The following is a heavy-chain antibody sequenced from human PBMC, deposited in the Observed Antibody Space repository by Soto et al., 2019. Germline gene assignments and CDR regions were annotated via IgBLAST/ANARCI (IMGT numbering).Heavy chain of an antibody. V-gene: IGHV4-59*08. CDR1: GGSIRSYY. CDR3: ARALSGAGTRFDP. CDR2: IYYSGST. J-gene: IGHJ5*02. D-gene: IGHD3-10*01. Sequence: SETLSLTCTVSGGSIRSYYWSWIRQPPGKGLEWIGYIYYSGSTNYNPSLKSRVTISVDTSKSQFSLKLSSVTAADTAVYYCARALSGAGTRFDPWAQGTLVTVSS.